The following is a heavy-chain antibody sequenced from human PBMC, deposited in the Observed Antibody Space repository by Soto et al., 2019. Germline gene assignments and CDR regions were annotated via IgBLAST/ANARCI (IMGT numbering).Heavy chain of an antibody. CDR1: GGTFTSTA. CDR3: ASSAGLDHLLNYYSLNV. D-gene: IGHD6-13*01. Sequence: QVLLVQSSAEVKKPGSSVKVSCKASGGTFTSTAFSWVRQAPGQGREWMGGIIPVLGTPNYAQKFQARLTVTADASTTTVHMELSSLRSDDTAVYYCASSAGLDHLLNYYSLNVWGQGPTVTVSS. V-gene: IGHV1-69*01. CDR2: IIPVLGTP. J-gene: IGHJ6*02.